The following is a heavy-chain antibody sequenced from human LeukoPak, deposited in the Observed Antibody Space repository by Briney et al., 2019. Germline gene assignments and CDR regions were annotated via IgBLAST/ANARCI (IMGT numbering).Heavy chain of an antibody. CDR3: AREGRWFDP. V-gene: IGHV4-59*01. Sequence: PSETLSLTCTVSGCSIYSYYWIWIRHPPGKGLEWIGYIYYSGSTNYNPSLKSRVTISVDTSKNQFSLKLSSVTAADTAVYYCAREGRWFDPWGQGTLVTVSP. CDR1: GCSIYSYY. J-gene: IGHJ5*02. D-gene: IGHD3-10*01. CDR2: IYYSGST.